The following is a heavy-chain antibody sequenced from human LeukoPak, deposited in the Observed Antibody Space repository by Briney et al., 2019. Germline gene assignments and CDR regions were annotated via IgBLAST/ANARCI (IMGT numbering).Heavy chain of an antibody. CDR3: ARLEGGTMEDY. CDR1: GGSISSYY. J-gene: IGHJ4*02. V-gene: IGHV4-59*12. D-gene: IGHD1-1*01. CDR2: IYYSGST. Sequence: SETLSLTCTVSGGSISSYYWSWIRQPPGKGLEWIGYIYYSGSTNYNPSLKSRVTISVDTSKNQFSLKLNSVSAADTAVYYCARLEGGTMEDYWGQGTLVTVSS.